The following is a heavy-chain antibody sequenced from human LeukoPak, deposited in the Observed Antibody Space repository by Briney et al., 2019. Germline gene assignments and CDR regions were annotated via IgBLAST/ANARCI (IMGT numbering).Heavy chain of an antibody. CDR1: GGSISDYY. CDR3: AREDSGYGTYDY. J-gene: IGHJ4*02. CDR2: IHSNGGA. V-gene: IGHV4-59*01. D-gene: IGHD5-12*01. Sequence: SETLSLTCTVSGGSISDYYWSWIRQPPGKGLEWIGFIHSNGGANYNASLSSRATISRDTSSSQVSLKLYSVTAADTAVYYCAREDSGYGTYDYWGQGTLVTVSS.